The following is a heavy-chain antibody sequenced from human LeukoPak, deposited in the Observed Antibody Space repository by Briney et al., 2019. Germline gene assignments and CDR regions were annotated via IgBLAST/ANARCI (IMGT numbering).Heavy chain of an antibody. J-gene: IGHJ4*02. CDR1: GFTFSSYA. CDR3: AKGGVSCTSITCWIY. CDR2: ISGAGGYT. Sequence: PGGSLRLSCAASGFTFSSYAMSWVRRAPGKGLEWVSAISGAGGYTYYADSVKGRSTISRDNAKNTLYLQMHRLRAEDTATYYCAKGGVSCTSITCWIYWRQGTLVTVSS. V-gene: IGHV3-23*01. D-gene: IGHD2-2*01.